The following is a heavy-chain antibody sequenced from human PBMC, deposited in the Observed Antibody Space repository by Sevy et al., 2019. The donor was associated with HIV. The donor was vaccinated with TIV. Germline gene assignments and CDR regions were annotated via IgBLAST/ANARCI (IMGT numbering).Heavy chain of an antibody. J-gene: IGHJ6*02. V-gene: IGHV3-21*01. Sequence: GESLKISCAASGFTFSSYSMNWVRQDPGKGLEWVSSISSSSSYIYYADSVKGRFTISRDNAKNSLYLQMNSLRAEDTAVYYCASLMVRGVINAYYYGMDVWGQGTTVTVSS. CDR1: GFTFSSYS. D-gene: IGHD3-10*01. CDR2: ISSSSSYI. CDR3: ASLMVRGVINAYYYGMDV.